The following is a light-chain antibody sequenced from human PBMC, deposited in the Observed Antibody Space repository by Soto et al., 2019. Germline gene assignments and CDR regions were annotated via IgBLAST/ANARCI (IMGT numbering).Light chain of an antibody. Sequence: QSVLTQPASVSGSPGQSITISCTRTSTDIGGFYYVSWYQQHPGKAPKLIIYEVTNRPSGISHRFSGSRSGNTASLTISGLQADDEADYYCSSYTSSNFFILFGGGTKVTVL. V-gene: IGLV2-14*01. J-gene: IGLJ2*01. CDR2: EVT. CDR1: STDIGGFYY. CDR3: SSYTSSNFFIL.